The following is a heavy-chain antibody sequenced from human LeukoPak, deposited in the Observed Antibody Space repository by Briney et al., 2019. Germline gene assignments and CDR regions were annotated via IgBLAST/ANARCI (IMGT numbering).Heavy chain of an antibody. D-gene: IGHD6-19*01. CDR2: ISSSSRNV. V-gene: IGHV3-48*02. CDR1: GFTFSSYS. J-gene: IGHJ4*02. CDR3: ARSAVLGSVAAYYFDY. Sequence: QPGRSLRLSCAASGFTFSSYSMNWVRQAPGKGLEWISNISSSSRNVYYADSVKGRFTVSRDNAKNSLYLQMNSLRDEDTAVYYCARSAVLGSVAAYYFDYWGQGTLVTVSS.